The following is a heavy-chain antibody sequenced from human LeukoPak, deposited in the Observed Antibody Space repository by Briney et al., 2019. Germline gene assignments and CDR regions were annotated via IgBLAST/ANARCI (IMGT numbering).Heavy chain of an antibody. J-gene: IGHJ3*02. CDR2: IIPLLGVT. Sequence: ASVKVSCKASGDTFSSHAMNWVRQAPGQGLEWVARIIPLLGVTNRAQKLQGRVTVTADTSTNTAYMELSSLTSDDTAVYYCARARSRITFGGIRRAFDIWGQGTLVTVSS. CDR3: ARARSRITFGGIRRAFDI. V-gene: IGHV1-69*04. CDR1: GDTFSSHA. D-gene: IGHD3-16*01.